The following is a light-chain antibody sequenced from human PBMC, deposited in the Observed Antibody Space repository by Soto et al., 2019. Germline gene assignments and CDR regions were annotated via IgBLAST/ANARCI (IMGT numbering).Light chain of an antibody. Sequence: QSVLTQPASVSGSPGQSITISCTGTSSDVGGYNYVSWYQLHPGKAPKLIIYEVSHRPSGASNHFSGYKSGNTASLTISGLQAEDEADYYSSSYTSTSTHCVFGNGPKVTVL. CDR2: EVS. J-gene: IGLJ1*01. V-gene: IGLV2-14*01. CDR1: SSDVGGYNY. CDR3: SSYTSTSTHCV.